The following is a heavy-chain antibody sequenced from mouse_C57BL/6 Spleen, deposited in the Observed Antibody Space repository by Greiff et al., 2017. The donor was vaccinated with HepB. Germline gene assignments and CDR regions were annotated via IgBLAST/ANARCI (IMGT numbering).Heavy chain of an antibody. J-gene: IGHJ2*01. D-gene: IGHD3-2*02. CDR1: GYTFTSYW. CDR2: IDPSDSET. CDR3: ARRHGAQAPFDY. V-gene: IGHV1-52*01. Sequence: QVQLQQPGAELVRPGSSVKLSCKASGYTFTSYWMHWVKQRPIQGLEWIGNIDPSDSETHYNQKFKDKATLTVDKSSSTAYMQLSSLTSEDSAVYYCARRHGAQAPFDYWGQGTTLTVSS.